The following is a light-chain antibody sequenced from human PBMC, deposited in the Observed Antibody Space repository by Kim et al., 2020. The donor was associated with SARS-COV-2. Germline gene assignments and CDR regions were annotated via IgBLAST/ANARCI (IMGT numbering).Light chain of an antibody. CDR3: QQYGSSPET. CDR2: DAS. V-gene: IGKV3-20*01. CDR1: QSVYSSY. J-gene: IGKJ1*01. Sequence: EIVLTQSPGTLSLSPGERATLSCRASQSVYSSYLAWYQQKPGQAPRLLIYDASGRATGIPDRFSGTGSGTDFTLTISRLAPEDFAVYYCQQYGSSPETFGQGTKVDIK.